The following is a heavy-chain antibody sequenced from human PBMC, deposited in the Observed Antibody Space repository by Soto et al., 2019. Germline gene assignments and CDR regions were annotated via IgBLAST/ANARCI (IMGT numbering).Heavy chain of an antibody. D-gene: IGHD6-13*01. Sequence: QVQLVESGEGVVQPGRSLRLSCAASGFTFSSYAMHWVRQAPGKGLEWVAVISYDGSNQYYADSVKGRFTISRDNSKNTLYLQMNSLRAEDTAVYYCARDRGSTEFDYWGQGTLVTVSS. CDR2: ISYDGSNQ. CDR3: ARDRGSTEFDY. V-gene: IGHV3-30-3*01. CDR1: GFTFSSYA. J-gene: IGHJ4*02.